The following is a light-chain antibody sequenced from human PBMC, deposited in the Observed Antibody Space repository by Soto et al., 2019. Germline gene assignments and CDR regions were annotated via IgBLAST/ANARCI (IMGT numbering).Light chain of an antibody. CDR2: PAS. CDR3: QHLRTSPCS. J-gene: IGKJ2*04. CDR1: QDISTS. V-gene: IGKV1-9*01. Sequence: DIQLTQSPSFLSASVGDRVTVSCRASQDISTSLAWFQQKAGKVPQLLVYPASTLQDGVPSRFSGSGSGTYLTLTINNLQAEDFATYYWQHLRTSPCSFGQGTKLDIK.